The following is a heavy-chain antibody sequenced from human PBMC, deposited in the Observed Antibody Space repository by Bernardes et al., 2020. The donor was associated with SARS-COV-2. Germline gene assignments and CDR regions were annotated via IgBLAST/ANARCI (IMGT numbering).Heavy chain of an antibody. Sequence: SEPLSPTCTVSGYSTTRVHFYWGGIRQPPGKGLEWFGSIHHSGDTFYQPSLRSPLSFYVHVSKNQFSVSLSSVTAAETAVYYCARRGCDGDNCYSLDPWGQGMLVTVSS. D-gene: IGHD2-15*01. CDR1: GYSTTRVHFY. CDR2: IHHSGDT. V-gene: IGHV4-39*01. J-gene: IGHJ5*02. CDR3: ARRGCDGDNCYSLDP.